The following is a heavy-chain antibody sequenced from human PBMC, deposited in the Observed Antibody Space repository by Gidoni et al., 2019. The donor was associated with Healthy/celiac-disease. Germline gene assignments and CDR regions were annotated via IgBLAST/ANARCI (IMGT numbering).Heavy chain of an antibody. V-gene: IGHV4-34*01. D-gene: IGHD3-3*01. J-gene: IGHJ6*03. CDR1: GGACRGYY. CDR2: INHSGST. CDR3: ARGSDDFWSGYRSRFYYYYMDV. Sequence: QVKLQQWGAGLLKPSETLSPTCAVYGGACRGYYGSWTRQPPGKGLEWIGEINHSGSTNYNPSLKSRVTISVDTSTNQFSLKLSSVTAADTAVYYCARGSDDFWSGYRSRFYYYYMDVWGKGTTVTVSS.